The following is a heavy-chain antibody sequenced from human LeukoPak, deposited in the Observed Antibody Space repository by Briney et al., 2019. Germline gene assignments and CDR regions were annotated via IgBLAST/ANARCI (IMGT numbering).Heavy chain of an antibody. Sequence: SETLSLTCTVSGGSICSSSYYWGWIRQPPGKGLEWIVSIYYSGSTYYNPSLKSRVTISVDTSKNQFSLKLSSVTAADTAVYYCASRLGVVVVREGDYFDYWGQGTLVTVSS. CDR3: ASRLGVVVVREGDYFDY. V-gene: IGHV4-39*01. CDR1: GGSICSSSYY. J-gene: IGHJ4*02. D-gene: IGHD2-2*01. CDR2: IYYSGST.